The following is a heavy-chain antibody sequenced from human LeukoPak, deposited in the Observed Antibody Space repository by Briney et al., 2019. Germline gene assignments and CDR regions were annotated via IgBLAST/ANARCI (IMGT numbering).Heavy chain of an antibody. V-gene: IGHV4-34*08. D-gene: IGHD2-2*01. CDR3: SSTNFYLEY. CDR2: INHSGNA. J-gene: IGHJ4*02. Sequence: GSLRLSCAASGFTFSNAWMSWVRQAPGKGLEWIGEINHSGNANYNPSLKSRVTISVDTSKNQFSLKLSSVTASDTAVYYCSSTNFYLEYWGLGSLVTVSS. CDR1: GFTFSNAW.